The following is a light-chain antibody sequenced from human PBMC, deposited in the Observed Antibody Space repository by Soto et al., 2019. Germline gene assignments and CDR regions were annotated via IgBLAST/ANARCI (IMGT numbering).Light chain of an antibody. V-gene: IGLV4-69*01. CDR3: QTWGSGIRV. Sequence: QLVLTQSPSASASLGASVKLTCTLSSGHSSYAIAWHQQQPEKGPRYLMKLNSDGSHNQGDGIPDRFSGSSSGAERYLTLSSLQSEDEADYYCQTWGSGIRVFGGGTKLTVL. J-gene: IGLJ2*01. CDR2: LNSDGSH. CDR1: SGHSSYA.